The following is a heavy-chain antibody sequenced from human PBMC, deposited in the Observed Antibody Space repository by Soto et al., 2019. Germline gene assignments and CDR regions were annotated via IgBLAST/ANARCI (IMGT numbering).Heavy chain of an antibody. Sequence: EVQLLESGGGLVQPGGSLRLSCEASGFTFSTYAMSWVRQAPGKGLEWVSAISGSGGSTYYADSVKGRFTISRDNSKNTLYLQMNSLRVEDTGVYYCAKTPGGHAAAGRGGGVYFAYWGQGTLVTVSS. CDR3: AKTPGGHAAAGRGGGVYFAY. CDR1: GFTFSTYA. J-gene: IGHJ4*02. D-gene: IGHD6-13*01. CDR2: ISGSGGST. V-gene: IGHV3-23*01.